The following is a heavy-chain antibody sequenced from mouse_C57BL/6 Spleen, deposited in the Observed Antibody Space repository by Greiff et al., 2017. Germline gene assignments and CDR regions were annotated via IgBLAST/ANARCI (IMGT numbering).Heavy chain of an antibody. CDR3: TRTGYGSPCCDY. V-gene: IGHV5-4*03. Sequence: EVKVVESGGGLVKPGGSLKLSCAASGFTFSSYAMSWVRQTPEKRLEWVATISDGGSYPYYPDNVQGRFTISGANAKNNLYLQMSHLQSEDTAMYYCTRTGYGSPCCDYWGQGTTLTVSA. CDR1: GFTFSSYA. D-gene: IGHD1-1*01. CDR2: ISDGGSYP. J-gene: IGHJ2*01.